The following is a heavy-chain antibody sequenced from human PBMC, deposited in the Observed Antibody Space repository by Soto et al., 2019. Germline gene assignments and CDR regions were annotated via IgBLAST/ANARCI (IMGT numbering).Heavy chain of an antibody. J-gene: IGHJ6*02. D-gene: IGHD3-22*01. CDR2: ISSSSSTI. Sequence: EVQLVESGGGLVQPGGSLRLSCAASGFTFSSYSMNWVRQAPGKGLEWVSYISSSSSTIYYADSVKGRFTISRDNAKNSLYLQMNSLRDEDTAVYYCARDSSGYYPYGMDVWGQGTTVTVSS. CDR1: GFTFSSYS. CDR3: ARDSSGYYPYGMDV. V-gene: IGHV3-48*02.